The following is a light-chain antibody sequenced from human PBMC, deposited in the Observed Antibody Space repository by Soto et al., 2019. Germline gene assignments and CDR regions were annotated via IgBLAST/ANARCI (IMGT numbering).Light chain of an antibody. CDR1: QYSSRY. CDR3: QQSFASPPLT. Sequence: DIQMTQSPSSLSASVGDRVTITCRASQYSSRYLNWYQKKPGKAPKLLIYDASSLQSGVPQRFSGSGSGTYLSLAISSLQPEDYATYYCQQSFASPPLTFGGGTKVEIK. CDR2: DAS. J-gene: IGKJ4*01. V-gene: IGKV1-39*01.